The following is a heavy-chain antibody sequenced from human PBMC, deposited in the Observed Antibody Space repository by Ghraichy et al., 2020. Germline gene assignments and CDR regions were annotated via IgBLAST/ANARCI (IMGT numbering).Heavy chain of an antibody. CDR2: TYYRSQWFS. J-gene: IGHJ5*02. V-gene: IGHV6-1*01. CDR3: ARRGHCSSTRCLAAWFDP. Sequence: SQTLSLTCAISGDSVSSSSAAWHWIRQSPSRGLEWLGRTYYRSQWFSDYAVSVKSRISINPDTSKNQFSLQLNSVTPEDTAIYYCARRGHCSSTRCLAAWFDPWGQGTLVTVSS. CDR1: GDSVSSSSAA. D-gene: IGHD2-2*01.